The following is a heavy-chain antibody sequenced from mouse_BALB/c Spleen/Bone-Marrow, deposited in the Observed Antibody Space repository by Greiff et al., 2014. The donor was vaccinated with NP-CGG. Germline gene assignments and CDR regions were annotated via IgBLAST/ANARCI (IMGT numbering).Heavy chain of an antibody. D-gene: IGHD1-1*02. V-gene: IGHV1S29*02. CDR3: TIYDY. CDR1: GYTFTDYN. J-gene: IGHJ2*01. CDR2: IYPYSGVT. Sequence: EVKLMESGPELVKPGASVKISCKASGYTFTDYNIHWVKQNHGRSLEWIGYIYPYSGVTGYNQEFKNKATLTADISSTTAYMELRSLTSEDSAVYFCTIYDYWGLGTTLTVSS.